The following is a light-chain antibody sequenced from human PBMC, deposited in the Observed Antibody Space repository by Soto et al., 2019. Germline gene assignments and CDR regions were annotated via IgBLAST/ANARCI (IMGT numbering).Light chain of an antibody. J-gene: IGKJ2*01. Sequence: EIVLTQSPGTLSLSPGERATLSCRASQSVRSTYLAWYQQKPGQAPRLLIYGASSRATGIPDRFTGSGSGTAFTITISRLVPDDFAVYYCQQCGSSPPYTFGQGTTLEIK. CDR3: QQCGSSPPYT. CDR1: QSVRSTY. CDR2: GAS. V-gene: IGKV3-20*01.